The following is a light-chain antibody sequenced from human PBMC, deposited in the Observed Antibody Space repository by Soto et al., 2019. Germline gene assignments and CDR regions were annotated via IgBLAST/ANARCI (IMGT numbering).Light chain of an antibody. CDR3: QSYDSSLSGYV. CDR1: SSNIGAGYD. J-gene: IGLJ1*01. Sequence: QTVVTQPPSVSGAPGQRVTLSCTGGSSNIGAGYDVHWYQQLPGTAPKLLIYGDTNRPSGVPDRFSGSKSGTSASLAITGLQAEDEADYFCQSYDSSLSGYVFGTGTKLTVL. V-gene: IGLV1-40*01. CDR2: GDT.